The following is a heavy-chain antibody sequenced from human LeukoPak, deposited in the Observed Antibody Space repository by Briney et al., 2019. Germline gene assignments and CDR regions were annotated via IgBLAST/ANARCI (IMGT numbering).Heavy chain of an antibody. D-gene: IGHD5-24*01. CDR3: ARGMADYFDY. CDR1: GFTFSSYS. V-gene: IGHV3-21*01. Sequence: GGSLRLSCAASGFTFSSYSMNWVRQAPGKGLEWVSSISSSSSYIYYADSVKGRFTISRGNAKNSLYLQMNSLRAEDTAVYYCARGMADYFDYWGQGTLVTVSS. J-gene: IGHJ4*02. CDR2: ISSSSSYI.